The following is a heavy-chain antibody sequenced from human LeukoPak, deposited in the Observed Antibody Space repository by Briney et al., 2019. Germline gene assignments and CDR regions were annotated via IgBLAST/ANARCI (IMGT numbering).Heavy chain of an antibody. Sequence: GGSLRLSCAASGFTFSNFGMNWVRQTPGKGLEWVSSTSSKSRYVYYADSVKGRFTISRDNAENSLYLQMNSLRVEDSAVYYCTRQYYDFWSGFYTADYCFDYWGQGTLVTVSS. CDR3: TRQYYDFWSGFYTADYCFDY. D-gene: IGHD3-3*01. CDR1: GFTFSNFG. J-gene: IGHJ4*02. V-gene: IGHV3-21*01. CDR2: TSSKSRYV.